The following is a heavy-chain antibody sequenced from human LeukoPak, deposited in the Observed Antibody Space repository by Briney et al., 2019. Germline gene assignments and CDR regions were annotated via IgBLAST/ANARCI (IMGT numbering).Heavy chain of an antibody. CDR1: GFTFSSYA. CDR3: ARGAIMNRGVITINWFDP. J-gene: IGHJ5*02. V-gene: IGHV3-30*04. Sequence: GGSLRLSCAASGFTFSSYAMHWVRQAPGKGLEWVAVISYDGSNKYYADSVKGRFTISRDNSKNTLYLQMNSLRAEDTAVYYCARGAIMNRGVITINWFDPWGQGTLVTVSS. D-gene: IGHD3-10*01. CDR2: ISYDGSNK.